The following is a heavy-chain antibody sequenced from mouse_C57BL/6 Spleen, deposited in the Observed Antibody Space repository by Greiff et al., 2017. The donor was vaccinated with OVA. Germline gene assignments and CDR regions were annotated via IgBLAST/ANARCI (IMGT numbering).Heavy chain of an antibody. CDR2: INPNSGST. D-gene: IGHD1-1*01. CDR3: ARWGFITTVVADY. J-gene: IGHJ2*01. Sequence: QVQLQQPGAELVKPGASVKLSCKASGYTFTSYWMHWVKQRPGQGLEWIGMINPNSGSTNYNEKFKSKVTLTVDKSSSTAYMQLSSLTSEDSAVYYCARWGFITTVVADYWGQGTTLTVSS. CDR1: GYTFTSYW. V-gene: IGHV1-64*01.